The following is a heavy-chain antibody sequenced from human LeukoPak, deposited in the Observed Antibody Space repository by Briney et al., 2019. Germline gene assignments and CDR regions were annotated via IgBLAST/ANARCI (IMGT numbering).Heavy chain of an antibody. CDR1: SGSISSGTFY. Sequence: SETLSLTCTVSSGSISSGTFYWDWIRQTPGKGLEWIVSLIHTGGTYYNPSLRSRVTTSVDTSKNQFSLKLHSATAADTAMYYCARRRPGYYDFWSGYQDYWGQGTLVTVSS. J-gene: IGHJ4*02. CDR3: ARRRPGYYDFWSGYQDY. D-gene: IGHD3-3*01. CDR2: LIHTGGT. V-gene: IGHV4-39*01.